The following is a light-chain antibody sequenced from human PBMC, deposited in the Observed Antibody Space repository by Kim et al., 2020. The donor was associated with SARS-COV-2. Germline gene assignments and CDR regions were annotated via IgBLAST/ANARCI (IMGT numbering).Light chain of an antibody. CDR1: QSVSSN. CDR3: QQYNNWPET. CDR2: GAS. Sequence: EIVMTQSPATLSVSPGERATLSCRASQSVSSNLAWYQQKPGQAPRVLIYGASTRATGIPARFSGSVSGTEFTLTISSLQSEDFALYYCQQYNNWPETFGQGTKVDIK. J-gene: IGKJ1*01. V-gene: IGKV3-15*01.